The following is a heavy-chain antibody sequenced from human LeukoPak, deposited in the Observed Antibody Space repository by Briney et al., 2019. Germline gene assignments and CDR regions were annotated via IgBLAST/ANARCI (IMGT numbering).Heavy chain of an antibody. Sequence: ASVKVSCKASGYTFTSYGISWVRQAPGQGLERMGWISAYNGNTNYAQKLQGRVTMTTDTSTSTAYMELRSLRSDDTAVYYCARAGTYCSSTSCLLYWFDPWGQGTLVTVSS. V-gene: IGHV1-18*04. D-gene: IGHD2-2*01. CDR2: ISAYNGNT. CDR1: GYTFTSYG. J-gene: IGHJ5*02. CDR3: ARAGTYCSSTSCLLYWFDP.